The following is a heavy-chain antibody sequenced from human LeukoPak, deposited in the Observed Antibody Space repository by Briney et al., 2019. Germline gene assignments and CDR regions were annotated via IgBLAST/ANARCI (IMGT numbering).Heavy chain of an antibody. CDR3: ARGAPSGSGWFDP. D-gene: IGHD3-10*01. Sequence: SETLSLTCTVSGGSISSGDYYWSWIRQPPGKGLEWIGYIYYSGSTYYNPSLKSRVTISVDTSKNQFSLKLSSVTAADTAVYYCARGAPSGSGWFDPWGQGTLVTVSS. CDR1: GGSISSGDYY. CDR2: IYYSGST. V-gene: IGHV4-30-4*02. J-gene: IGHJ5*02.